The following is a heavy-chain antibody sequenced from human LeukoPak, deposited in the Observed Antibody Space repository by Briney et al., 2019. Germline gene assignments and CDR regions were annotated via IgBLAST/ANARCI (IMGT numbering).Heavy chain of an antibody. CDR1: GYTFTDYY. CDR3: AREYSSGIPEY. Sequence: GPSVKVSCKTSGYTFTDYYIHWVRQAPAQGFEWMGRINPNSGGTNYAQKFQGRATMTRDTSISTAYMELSRLRSDDTAVYYCAREYSSGIPEYWGQGTLVTVSS. V-gene: IGHV1-2*06. J-gene: IGHJ4*02. D-gene: IGHD6-19*01. CDR2: INPNSGGT.